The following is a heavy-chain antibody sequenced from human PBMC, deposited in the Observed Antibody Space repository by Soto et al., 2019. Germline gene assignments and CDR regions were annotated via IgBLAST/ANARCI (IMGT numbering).Heavy chain of an antibody. CDR1: GYSFTIYC. V-gene: IGHV5-10-1*01. Sequence: GESLKISCNGSGYSFTIYCISLVLQMPGKGLEWMGRIDPSDSYTNYSPSFQGHVTISADKSISTAYLQWSSLKASDTAMYYCARHDGSGYYYGMDVWGQGTTVTVSS. CDR2: IDPSDSYT. J-gene: IGHJ6*02. CDR3: ARHDGSGYYYGMDV. D-gene: IGHD3-22*01.